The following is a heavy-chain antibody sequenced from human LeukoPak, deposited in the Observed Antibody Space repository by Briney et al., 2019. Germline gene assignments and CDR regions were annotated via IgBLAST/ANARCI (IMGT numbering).Heavy chain of an antibody. D-gene: IGHD2-15*01. CDR3: ARGAAWYRVYDAFDI. Sequence: ASVKVSCKASGYTFTGYYMHWVRQAPGQGLEWMGWINPNSGGTNYAQKFQGRVTMTRDTSISTAYMELSRLRSDDTAVYYCARGAAWYRVYDAFDIWGQGTMVTVSS. V-gene: IGHV1-2*02. CDR1: GYTFTGYY. J-gene: IGHJ3*02. CDR2: INPNSGGT.